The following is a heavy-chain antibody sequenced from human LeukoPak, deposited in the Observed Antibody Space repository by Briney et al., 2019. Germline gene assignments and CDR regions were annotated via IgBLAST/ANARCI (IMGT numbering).Heavy chain of an antibody. V-gene: IGHV4-39*01. D-gene: IGHD4-17*01. J-gene: IGHJ5*02. CDR3: ARQDDNDHRDPNWFDP. CDR2: INYSGRT. Sequence: KPSETLSLTCTVSGGSISSSGFYWGWIRQPPGKGLECIGTINYSGRTLYSESLRSRVTISVDTSKNEFSLKLNSVTAADTALYYCARQDDNDHRDPNWFDPWGQGFLVTVSS. CDR1: GGSISSSGFY.